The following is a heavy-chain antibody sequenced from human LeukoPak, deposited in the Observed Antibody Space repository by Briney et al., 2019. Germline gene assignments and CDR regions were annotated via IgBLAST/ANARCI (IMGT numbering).Heavy chain of an antibody. CDR2: ISSSSSYI. CDR1: GFTFSSYS. J-gene: IGHJ5*02. CDR3: ARYSSGWYDRFDP. Sequence: PGGSLRLSCAASGFTFSSYSMNWVRLAPGKGLEWVSSISSSSSYIYYADSVKGRFTISRDNAKNSLYLQMNSLRAEDTAVYYCARYSSGWYDRFDPWGQGTLVTVSS. V-gene: IGHV3-21*01. D-gene: IGHD6-19*01.